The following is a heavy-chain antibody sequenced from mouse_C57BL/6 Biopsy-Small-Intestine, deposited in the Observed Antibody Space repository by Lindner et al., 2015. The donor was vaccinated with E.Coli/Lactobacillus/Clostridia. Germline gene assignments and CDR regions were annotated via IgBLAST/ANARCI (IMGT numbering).Heavy chain of an antibody. Sequence: VQLQESGAELARPGASVKMSCKASGYTFTSYTMHWIKQRPGQGLEWIGYINPSSGYTKYNQKFKDRATLTADKSSSTAYMQLTSLTYEDSAVYYCARRGALDYSTWFAYWGQGTLVTVSA. CDR2: INPSSGYT. J-gene: IGHJ3*01. CDR1: GYTFTSYT. V-gene: IGHV1-4*01. D-gene: IGHD2-5*01. CDR3: ARRGALDYSTWFAY.